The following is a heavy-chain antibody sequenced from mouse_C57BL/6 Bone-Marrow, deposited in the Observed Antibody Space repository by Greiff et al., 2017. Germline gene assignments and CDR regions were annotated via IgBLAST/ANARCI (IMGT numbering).Heavy chain of an antibody. CDR2: ISSGGDYI. Sequence: EVKLVESGEGLVKPGGSLKLSCAASGFTFSSYAMSWVRQTPEKRLEWVAYISSGGDYIYYADTVKGRFTISRDNARNTLYLQMSSLKSEDTAMYYCTRDRPIYYGSSYGFAYWGQGTLVTVSA. D-gene: IGHD1-1*01. V-gene: IGHV5-9-1*02. J-gene: IGHJ3*01. CDR1: GFTFSSYA. CDR3: TRDRPIYYGSSYGFAY.